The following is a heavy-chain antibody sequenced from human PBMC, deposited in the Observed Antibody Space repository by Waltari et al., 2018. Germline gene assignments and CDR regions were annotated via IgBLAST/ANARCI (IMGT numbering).Heavy chain of an antibody. V-gene: IGHV4-59*01. CDR3: ARVTFSGLDY. D-gene: IGHD6-19*01. CDR1: GGSISSYY. J-gene: IGHJ4*02. CDR2: IHYSGGT. Sequence: QVQLQESGSGLVKPSETLSLTCTVSGGSISSYYWSWIRKPPGKGMEWIGYIHYSGGTNSTPSLKSRVTTSVDTSKNQFSLKLSSVTAADSAVYYCARVTFSGLDYWGQGTLVTVSS.